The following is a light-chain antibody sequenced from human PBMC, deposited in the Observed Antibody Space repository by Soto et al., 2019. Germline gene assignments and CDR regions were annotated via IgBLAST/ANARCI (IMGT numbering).Light chain of an antibody. Sequence: EIVMTQSPATLSVSPGERATLSCRASQSVSSNLAWYQQKPGQAPWLLIYGASTRATGIPARFSGSGSGTEFTLTISSLQSEDFAVYYCQQYNNWPPDLTFGGGTKVVIK. CDR2: GAS. CDR1: QSVSSN. V-gene: IGKV3-15*01. J-gene: IGKJ4*01. CDR3: QQYNNWPPDLT.